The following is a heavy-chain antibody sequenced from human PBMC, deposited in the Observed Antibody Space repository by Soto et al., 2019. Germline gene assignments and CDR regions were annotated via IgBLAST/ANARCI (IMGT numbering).Heavy chain of an antibody. CDR2: ISAYNGNT. J-gene: IGHJ6*02. CDR1: GYTLSSYF. V-gene: IGHV1-18*01. Sequence: ASVKVSCKASGYTLSSYFITWVRQAPGQGLEWMGWISAYNGNTNFAQKLQGRVAMTTDTSTSTAYMELRSLRSDDTAVYYCARQNYHSGMDVWGQGTTVTVSS. CDR3: ARQNYHSGMDV.